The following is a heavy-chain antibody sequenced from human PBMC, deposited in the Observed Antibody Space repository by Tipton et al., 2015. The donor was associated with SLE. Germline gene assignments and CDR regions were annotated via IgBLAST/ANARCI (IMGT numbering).Heavy chain of an antibody. CDR2: TRYDGTNK. D-gene: IGHD5-18*01. V-gene: IGHV3-30*02. Sequence: SLRLSCAASGFGFSSYAMHWVRQAPGKGLEWVSFTRYDGTNKYYADSVKGRFTISRDNSKNILYLQMNGLRAEDTAVYFCAKPRRANSAAYSFDYWGPGTLVTVSS. CDR1: GFGFSSYA. CDR3: AKPRRANSAAYSFDY. J-gene: IGHJ4*02.